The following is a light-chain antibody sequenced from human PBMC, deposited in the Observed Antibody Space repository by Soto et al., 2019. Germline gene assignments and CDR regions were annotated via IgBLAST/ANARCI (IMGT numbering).Light chain of an antibody. J-gene: IGKJ1*01. Sequence: EIVLTQSPGTLSLSPGERATLSCRASQSVSSSYLAWYQQKPGQAPRLLIYGASSRATGIPDRFSGSGSGTDFTLTISRLEPEDCAVYYCQQYGGSTRTFGQGTKVEIK. V-gene: IGKV3-20*01. CDR2: GAS. CDR3: QQYGGSTRT. CDR1: QSVSSSY.